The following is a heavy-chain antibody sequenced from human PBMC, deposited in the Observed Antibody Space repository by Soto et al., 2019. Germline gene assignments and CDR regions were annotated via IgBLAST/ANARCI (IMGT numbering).Heavy chain of an antibody. CDR1: GGSISSSSYY. J-gene: IGHJ4*02. V-gene: IGHV4-39*01. Sequence: SETLSLTCTVSGGSISSSSYYWGWIRQPPGKGLEWIGSIYYSGSTYYNPSLKSRVTISVDTSKNQFSLKLSSVTAADTAVYYCARQLSTYSTVTTHYFDYWGQGTLVTVSS. CDR2: IYYSGST. D-gene: IGHD4-17*01. CDR3: ARQLSTYSTVTTHYFDY.